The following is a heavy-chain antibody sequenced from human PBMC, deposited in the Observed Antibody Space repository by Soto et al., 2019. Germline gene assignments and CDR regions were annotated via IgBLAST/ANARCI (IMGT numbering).Heavy chain of an antibody. CDR1: GFTFNSYG. J-gene: IGHJ4*02. V-gene: IGHV3-33*01. D-gene: IGHD5-18*01. CDR2: IWYDGNNK. Sequence: PGGSLRLSCAASGFTFNSYGMHWVRQAPGKGLEWVAVIWYDGNNKYYADSVKGRFTISRDNSKNTLYLQMNSLRAEDTAVYYCASGRGYNYGYLDHWGQGTLVTVSS. CDR3: ASGRGYNYGYLDH.